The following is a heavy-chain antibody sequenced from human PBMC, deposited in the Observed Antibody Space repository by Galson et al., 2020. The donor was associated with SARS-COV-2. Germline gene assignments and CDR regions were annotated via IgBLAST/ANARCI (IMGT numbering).Heavy chain of an antibody. D-gene: IGHD2-15*01. CDR2: IHPRDSHS. V-gene: IGHV5-10-1*01. J-gene: IGHJ4*02. CDR3: ARRAPFIEDAFDY. Sequence: HGESLKISCKGSGYSFTSNWISWVRQMPGRGLEWMGRIHPRDSHSNYSPSFQGHVSFSADKSISTAYLQFNSLKASDSAMYYCARRAPFIEDAFDYWGQGTLVTVSS. CDR1: GYSFTSNW.